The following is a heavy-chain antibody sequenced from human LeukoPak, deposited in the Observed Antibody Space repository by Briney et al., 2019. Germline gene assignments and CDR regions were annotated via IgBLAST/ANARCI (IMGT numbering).Heavy chain of an antibody. CDR3: AREAGLSRSDWLLQVDF. D-gene: IGHD2/OR15-2a*01. J-gene: IGHJ4*02. CDR2: IREDGGEI. V-gene: IGHV3-7*01. CDR1: GLIFSNSW. Sequence: GGSLRLSCAASGLIFSNSWMSWVRQAPGKGLEWVANIREDGGEIYYLDSVKGRFTISRDNAKNSLYLQMNSLRDEDTAVYYCAREAGLSRSDWLLQVDFWGQGTLVTVSS.